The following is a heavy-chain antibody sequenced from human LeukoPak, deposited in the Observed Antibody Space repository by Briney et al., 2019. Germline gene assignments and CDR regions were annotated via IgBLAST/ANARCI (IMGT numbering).Heavy chain of an antibody. Sequence: GGSLRHSCAASGFTFSSYSMNWVRQAPGKGLEWVSSISSSSSYIYYADSVKGRFTISRDNAKNSLHLQMNSLRAEDTAVYYCAKHDAFDIWGQGTMVTVSS. CDR3: AKHDAFDI. CDR2: ISSSSSYI. V-gene: IGHV3-21*01. J-gene: IGHJ3*02. CDR1: GFTFSSYS.